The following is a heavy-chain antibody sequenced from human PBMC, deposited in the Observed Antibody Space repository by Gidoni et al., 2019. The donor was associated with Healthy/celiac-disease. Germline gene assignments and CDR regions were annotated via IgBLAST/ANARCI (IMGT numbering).Heavy chain of an antibody. CDR3: VSGSYFPYFDY. J-gene: IGHJ4*02. CDR1: GGSISSYY. D-gene: IGHD1-26*01. CDR2: IYYSGST. V-gene: IGHV4-59*01. Sequence: QVQLPESGPGRVKPSETLSLTCSVSGGSISSYYWRWIRHPPGKGLEWIGYIYYSGSTNYNPSLKSRVIISVDTSKNQFLLKMSSVTDADTAVYYCVSGSYFPYFDYWGQGTLVTVSS.